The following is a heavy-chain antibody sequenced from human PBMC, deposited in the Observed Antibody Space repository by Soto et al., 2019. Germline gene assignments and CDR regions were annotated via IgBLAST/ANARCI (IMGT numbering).Heavy chain of an antibody. J-gene: IGHJ6*02. Sequence: EVQLVESGGGLVMPGGSLRLSCIASGFSFSTYSMNWVRQAPGKGLEWVASIRRSGDYTYYANSLKGRFTISRDNANNTLSLQMISLRAQVTAVYYCARSTSLGGMDVWGQGTTVTVSS. V-gene: IGHV3-21*01. CDR2: IRRSGDYT. CDR3: ARSTSLGGMDV. CDR1: GFSFSTYS. D-gene: IGHD1-1*01.